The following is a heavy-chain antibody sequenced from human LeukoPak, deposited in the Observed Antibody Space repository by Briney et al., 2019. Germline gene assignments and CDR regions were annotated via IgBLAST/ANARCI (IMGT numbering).Heavy chain of an antibody. V-gene: IGHV3-23*01. CDR1: GFTFSSYA. Sequence: PGGSLRLSCAASGFTFSSYAMSGVRQAPGKGLDGVSGISGSGGGTNYAESVKGRFTISRDNSKNTLYLQMNSLRAEDTAVYYCAKDTGGYSYANFDYWGQGTLVTVSS. D-gene: IGHD5-18*01. CDR2: ISGSGGGT. CDR3: AKDTGGYSYANFDY. J-gene: IGHJ4*02.